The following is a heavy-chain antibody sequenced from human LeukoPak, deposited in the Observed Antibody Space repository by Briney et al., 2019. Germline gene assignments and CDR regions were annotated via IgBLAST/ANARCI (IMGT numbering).Heavy chain of an antibody. CDR2: IYYSGST. V-gene: IGHV4-59*08. Sequence: SETLSLTCTVSGGSISSYYWSWIRQPPGKGLEWIGYIYYSGSTNYNPSPKSRVTISVDTSKNQFSLKLNSVTAADTAVYYCARHLDYSGSGTYFDYWGQGTLVTVSS. CDR3: ARHLDYSGSGTYFDY. D-gene: IGHD3-10*01. J-gene: IGHJ4*02. CDR1: GGSISSYY.